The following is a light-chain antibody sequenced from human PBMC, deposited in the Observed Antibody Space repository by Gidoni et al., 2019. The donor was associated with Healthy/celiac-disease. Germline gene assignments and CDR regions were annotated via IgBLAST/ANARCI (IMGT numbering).Light chain of an antibody. V-gene: IGLV1-40*01. CDR2: GNS. CDR3: QSYDSSLSWV. CDR1: SSNIGAGYD. Sequence: QSVLTQPPPVSRAPGQRVTISCTGSSSNIGAGYDVHWYQQLPGTAPKLLIYGNSNRPSGVPDRFSGSKSGTSASLAITGLQAEDEADYYCQSYDSSLSWVFGGGTKLTVL. J-gene: IGLJ3*02.